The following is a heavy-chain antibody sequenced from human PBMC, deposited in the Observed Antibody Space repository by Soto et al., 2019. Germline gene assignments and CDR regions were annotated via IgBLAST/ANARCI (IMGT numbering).Heavy chain of an antibody. D-gene: IGHD3-9*01. CDR2: IYYSGST. V-gene: IGHV4-59*01. CDR1: GGSISSYY. CDR3: ARVDILTGYAMTP. J-gene: IGHJ5*02. Sequence: PSETLSLTCTVSGGSISSYYWSWIRQPPGKGLEWIGYIYYSGSTNYNPSLKSRVTISVDTSKNQFSLKLSSVTAADTAVYYCARVDILTGYAMTPWGQGTLVTVS.